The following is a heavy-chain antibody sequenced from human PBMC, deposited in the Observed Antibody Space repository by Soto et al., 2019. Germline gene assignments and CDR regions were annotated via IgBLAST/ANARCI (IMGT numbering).Heavy chain of an antibody. V-gene: IGHV1-46*01. CDR1: GYIFTTYS. Sequence: QVQLVQSGAEMKRPGASVILSCKASGYIFTTYSIHWVRQTAGQGLEWMAKVDPRDGSTGYAQKFRGRGSMAWDTSTGTVSMAVSSLTSDDTATYYCARVRSSGREFDYWGQGTQVTGSS. CDR2: VDPRDGST. J-gene: IGHJ4*02. D-gene: IGHD6-25*01. CDR3: ARVRSSGREFDY.